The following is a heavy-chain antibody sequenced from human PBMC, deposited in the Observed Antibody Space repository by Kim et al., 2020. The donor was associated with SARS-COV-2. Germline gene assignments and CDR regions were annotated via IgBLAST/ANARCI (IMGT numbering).Heavy chain of an antibody. D-gene: IGHD2-15*01. Sequence: NPSLKSRVTISVDKSKNQFSLKLSSVTAADTAVYYCASALVGVRGGQFDYWGQGTLVTVSS. CDR3: ASALVGVRGGQFDY. V-gene: IGHV4-4*02. J-gene: IGHJ4*02.